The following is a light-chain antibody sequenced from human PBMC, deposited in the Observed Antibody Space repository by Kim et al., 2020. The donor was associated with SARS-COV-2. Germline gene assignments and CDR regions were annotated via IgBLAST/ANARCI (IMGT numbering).Light chain of an antibody. CDR2: GKN. CDR1: GLRSYY. Sequence: LGQTVRITCQGDGLRSYYASWYQQKPGQAPVLVIYGKNNRPSGIPDRFSGSSSGNTASLTITGAQAEDEADYYCNSRDSSGNHHYVFGTGTKVTVL. V-gene: IGLV3-19*01. CDR3: NSRDSSGNHHYV. J-gene: IGLJ1*01.